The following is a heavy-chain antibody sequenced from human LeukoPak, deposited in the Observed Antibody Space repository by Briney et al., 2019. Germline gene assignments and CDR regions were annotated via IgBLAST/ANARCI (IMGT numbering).Heavy chain of an antibody. CDR1: GFTFSSYA. J-gene: IGHJ4*02. CDR2: ISGSGGST. CDR3: AKGTADFDWLLSEGLGY. D-gene: IGHD3-9*01. Sequence: GGSLRLSCAASGFTFSSYAMSWGRQPPGKGREWVSAISGSGGSTYYAASVKGRFTISRDNSKNTLYLQMNSLRAEDTAVYYCAKGTADFDWLLSEGLGYWGQGTLVTVSS. V-gene: IGHV3-23*01.